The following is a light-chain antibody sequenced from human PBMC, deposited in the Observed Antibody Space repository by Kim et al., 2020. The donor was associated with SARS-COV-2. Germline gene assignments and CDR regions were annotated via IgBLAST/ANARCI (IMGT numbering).Light chain of an antibody. CDR1: SSDVGNPGPYTD. Sequence: TISCTGTSSDVGNPGPYTDVSWYQQYPGKAPKLMLHAVSERTSGVSDRFSGSKSANTASLTISGLQAEDEADYYCSSYTTTDTYVFGTGTKVTVL. J-gene: IGLJ1*01. V-gene: IGLV2-14*04. CDR2: AVS. CDR3: SSYTTTDTYV.